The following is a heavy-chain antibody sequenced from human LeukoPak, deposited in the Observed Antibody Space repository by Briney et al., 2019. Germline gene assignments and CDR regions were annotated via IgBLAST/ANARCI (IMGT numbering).Heavy chain of an antibody. V-gene: IGHV3-23*01. CDR3: TNGDRRGVRGVSIT. CDR2: NSGSGGTT. CDR1: GYTFSSYP. Sequence: GGPLRLSCAASGYTFSSYPMSWVRQATGKGLEWVSANSGSGGTTHYADSVKGRFAISRDNSKNTLYLQMNSRRAEDTAAHHCTNGDRRGVRGVSITWGEGTLVTVSS. D-gene: IGHD3-10*01. J-gene: IGHJ4*02.